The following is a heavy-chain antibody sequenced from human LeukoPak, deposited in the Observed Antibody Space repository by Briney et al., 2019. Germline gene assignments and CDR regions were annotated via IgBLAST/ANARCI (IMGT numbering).Heavy chain of an antibody. CDR1: GGSFSGHF. CDR3: ARGGRGVPTARRFKPGNWFDT. J-gene: IGHJ5*02. D-gene: IGHD3-10*01. Sequence: SETLSLTCAVYGGSFSGHFWIWIRQPPGKGLEWIGEINHSGSTNYNPSLKSRVTISVDTSKNQFSLKLNSVTAADTAVYYCARGGRGVPTARRFKPGNWFDTWGQGALVTVSS. CDR2: INHSGST. V-gene: IGHV4-34*01.